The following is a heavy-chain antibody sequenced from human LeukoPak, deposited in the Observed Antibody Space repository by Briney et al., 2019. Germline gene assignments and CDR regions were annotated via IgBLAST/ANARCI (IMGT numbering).Heavy chain of an antibody. Sequence: ASVKVSCKASGYTFTSYYMHWVRQAPGQGLEWMGGIIPIFGTANYAQKFQGRVTITADESTSTAYMELSSLRSEDTTVYYCARDSNYDFWSGYLGTSWIDAFDIWGQGTMVTVSS. CDR1: GYTFTSYY. CDR3: ARDSNYDFWSGYLGTSWIDAFDI. J-gene: IGHJ3*02. V-gene: IGHV1-69*13. CDR2: IIPIFGTA. D-gene: IGHD3-3*01.